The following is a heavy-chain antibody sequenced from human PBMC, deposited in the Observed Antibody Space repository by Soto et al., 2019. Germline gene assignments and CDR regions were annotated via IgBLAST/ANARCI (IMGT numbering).Heavy chain of an antibody. CDR3: AREGPAPYYYYGMDV. V-gene: IGHV1-18*01. CDR2: ISGYNGNT. Sequence: QVQLVQSRGEVKKPGDSVKVSCKTSGYSFTTYGFSWVRQAPGQGLEWMGWISGYNGNTNYAQKFQGRVTMTTDTSTSTAYMELRSLRSDDTAVYYCAREGPAPYYYYGMDVWGQGSTVTVSS. CDR1: GYSFTTYG. J-gene: IGHJ6*02.